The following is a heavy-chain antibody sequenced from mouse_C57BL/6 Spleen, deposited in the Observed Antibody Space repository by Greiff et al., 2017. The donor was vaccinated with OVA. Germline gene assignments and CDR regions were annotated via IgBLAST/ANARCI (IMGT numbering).Heavy chain of an antibody. CDR2: IYPGSGST. CDR3: ATTHYYGSSYDYAMDY. D-gene: IGHD1-1*01. CDR1: GYTFTSYW. J-gene: IGHJ4*01. V-gene: IGHV1-55*01. Sequence: QVHVKQPGAELVKPGASVKMSCKASGYTFTSYWITWVKQRPGQGLEWIGDIYPGSGSTNYNEKFKSKATPTVDTSSSTAYMQLSSLTSEDSAVYYCATTHYYGSSYDYAMDYWGQGTSVTVSS.